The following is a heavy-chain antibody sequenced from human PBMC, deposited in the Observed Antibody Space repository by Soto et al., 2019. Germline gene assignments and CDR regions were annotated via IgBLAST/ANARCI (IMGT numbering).Heavy chain of an antibody. J-gene: IGHJ6*03. CDR1: GFTFSNYV. CDR2: MSGSGGST. Sequence: EVQLLESGGGLVQPGGSLRLSCAASGFTFSNYVMSWVRQAPGKGLEWVSDMSGSGGSTYYADSVKGRFTISRDNSKNTLYLQMNSLRAEDTAVYYWAKEHTSAFAVHYMDVWGKGPTVTVSS. D-gene: IGHD3-10*02. CDR3: AKEHTSAFAVHYMDV. V-gene: IGHV3-23*01.